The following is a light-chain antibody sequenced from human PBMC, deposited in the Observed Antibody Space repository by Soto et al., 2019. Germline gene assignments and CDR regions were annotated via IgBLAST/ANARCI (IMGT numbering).Light chain of an antibody. V-gene: IGKV3-20*01. CDR2: GVS. J-gene: IGKJ5*01. CDR1: QSVSSNY. Sequence: ETVLTQSPGTLSLSPGERATLSCRASQSVSSNYLVWYQQKPGQAPRLLISGVSTRATGIPDRFSGSGSGTDFTLTISRLEPEDVAVYCCQQYAPSPAITFGQGTRVEIK. CDR3: QQYAPSPAIT.